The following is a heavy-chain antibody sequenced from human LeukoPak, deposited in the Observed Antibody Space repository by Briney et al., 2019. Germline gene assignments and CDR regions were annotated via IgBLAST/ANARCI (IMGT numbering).Heavy chain of an antibody. V-gene: IGHV4-39*01. CDR3: ARPTRGYSYGVDY. J-gene: IGHJ4*02. CDR1: SGSISSSDYS. D-gene: IGHD5-18*01. Sequence: SETLSLICTVSSGSISSSDYSWGWIRQPPGKGLEWLGNIYSSGNTYYNTYLKSRLTISVDSSKSQFSLKLTSVTALDTAVYYCARPTRGYSYGVDYWGLGTLVTVSS. CDR2: IYSSGNT.